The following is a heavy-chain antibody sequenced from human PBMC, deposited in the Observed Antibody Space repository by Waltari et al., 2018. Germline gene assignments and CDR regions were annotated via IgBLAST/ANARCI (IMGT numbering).Heavy chain of an antibody. Sequence: QVPLQQWGAGLLKPSDTLSLTCDVFGESFSGFYCTWIRQSPGKGLEWIGEINHSGSTKYNPSLESRVTISIDTPKNQFSLRLTSVTAADAGVYYCARVKGISMIVEIRYGMDVWGQGTTVTVSS. V-gene: IGHV4-34*01. CDR2: INHSGST. J-gene: IGHJ6*02. CDR3: ARVKGISMIVEIRYGMDV. CDR1: GESFSGFY. D-gene: IGHD2-21*01.